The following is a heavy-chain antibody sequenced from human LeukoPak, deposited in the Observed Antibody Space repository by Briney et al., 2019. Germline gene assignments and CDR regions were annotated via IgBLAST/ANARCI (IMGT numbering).Heavy chain of an antibody. CDR1: GFTFSSYD. D-gene: IGHD5-18*01. J-gene: IGHJ6*02. CDR3: ARDKRFDGYSYGYYYYGMDV. Sequence: GGSLRLSCAASGFTFSSYDMHWVRQATGKGLEWVSAIGTAGDAYYPGSVKGRFTISRENAKNSLYLQMNSLRAGDTAVYYCARDKRFDGYSYGYYYYGMDVWGQGTTVTVSS. CDR2: IGTAGDA. V-gene: IGHV3-13*01.